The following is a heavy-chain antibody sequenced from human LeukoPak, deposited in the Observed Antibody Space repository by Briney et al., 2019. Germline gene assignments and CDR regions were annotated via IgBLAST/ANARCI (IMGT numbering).Heavy chain of an antibody. CDR2: ISSSSSYI. J-gene: IGHJ4*02. CDR1: GFTFSSYS. CDR3: ARARPYSGSPLGDFDY. V-gene: IGHV3-21*01. D-gene: IGHD1-26*01. Sequence: GGSLRLSCAASGFTFSSYSMNWVRQAPGKGLEWVPSISSSSSYIYYADSVKGRFTISRDNAKNSLYLQMNSLRAEDTAVYYCARARPYSGSPLGDFDYWGQGTLVTVSS.